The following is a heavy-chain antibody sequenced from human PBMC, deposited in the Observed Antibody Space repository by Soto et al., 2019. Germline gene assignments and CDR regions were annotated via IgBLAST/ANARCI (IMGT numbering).Heavy chain of an antibody. CDR2: ISWNSGSI. Sequence: EVQLVESGGGLVQPGRSLRLSCAASGFTFDDYAMHWVRQAPGKGLEWVSGISWNSGSIGYADSVKGRFTISRDNAKNSLYLQMNSLRAEDTALYYCARDNDYGDYDAFDIWGQGTMVTVSS. D-gene: IGHD4-17*01. CDR1: GFTFDDYA. V-gene: IGHV3-9*01. CDR3: ARDNDYGDYDAFDI. J-gene: IGHJ3*02.